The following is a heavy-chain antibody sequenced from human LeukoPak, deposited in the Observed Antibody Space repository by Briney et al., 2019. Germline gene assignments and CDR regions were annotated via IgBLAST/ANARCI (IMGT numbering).Heavy chain of an antibody. D-gene: IGHD6-19*01. CDR1: GFTFGSFG. CDR3: ARDVMAVAGTLGFDC. Sequence: PGGSLRLSCVAYGFTFGSFGMDWGRQAPGKGLDWVAVIAYGRDENYADSVKGRFTISRDNFKNTLYLQMNSLGPEDTAMYYCARDVMAVAGTLGFDCWGQGALVTVSS. J-gene: IGHJ4*02. V-gene: IGHV3-30*04. CDR2: IAYGRDE.